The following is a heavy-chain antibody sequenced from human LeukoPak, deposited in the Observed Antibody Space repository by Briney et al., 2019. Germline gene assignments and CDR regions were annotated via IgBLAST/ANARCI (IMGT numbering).Heavy chain of an antibody. CDR3: ARGWGSATWEAFDI. CDR2: ISGSFIGT. J-gene: IGHJ3*02. D-gene: IGHD1-26*01. V-gene: IGHV3-23*01. CDR1: GFTFSSYA. Sequence: GGSLRLSCAASGFTFSSYAMTWVRQAPGKGLEWVSGISGSFIGTFYADSVKGRFTISRDTSKNTLYLQMNSLRAEDTAVYYCARGWGSATWEAFDIWGHGTMVTVSS.